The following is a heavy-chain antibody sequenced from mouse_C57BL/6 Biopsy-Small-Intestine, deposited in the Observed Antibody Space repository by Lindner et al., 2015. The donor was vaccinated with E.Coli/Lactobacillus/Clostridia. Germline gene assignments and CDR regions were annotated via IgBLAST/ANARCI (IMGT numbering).Heavy chain of an antibody. Sequence: VQLQESGPELARPGASVQLSCKASGYTFTSYGISWVKQRSGQGLEWIGEIYPRSGNTYYNEKFKGKATLTADKSSTTAYMELRSLTSEDSAVYFCARRDYDANYFDYWGQGITLTVSS. V-gene: IGHV1-81*01. D-gene: IGHD2-4*01. CDR2: IYPRSGNT. CDR3: ARRDYDANYFDY. CDR1: GYTFTSYG. J-gene: IGHJ2*01.